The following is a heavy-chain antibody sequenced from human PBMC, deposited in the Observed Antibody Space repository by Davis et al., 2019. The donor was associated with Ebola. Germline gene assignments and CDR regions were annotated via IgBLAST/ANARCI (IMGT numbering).Heavy chain of an antibody. J-gene: IGHJ5*02. CDR1: GFTFSTSA. D-gene: IGHD3-22*01. V-gene: IGHV3-23*01. CDR2: VGYSGYDT. CDR3: ATSTGWYYDSSGYSNWFDP. Sequence: PGGSLRLSCAASGFTFSTSAMNWVRQAPGKGLEWISTVGYSGYDTHYADSVKGRFTISRDNSKNTLFLQMSSLRAEDTAVYYCATSTGWYYDSSGYSNWFDPWGQGTLVTVSS.